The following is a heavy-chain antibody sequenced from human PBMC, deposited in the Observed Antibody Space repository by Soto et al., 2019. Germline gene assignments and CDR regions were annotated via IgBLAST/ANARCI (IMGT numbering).Heavy chain of an antibody. CDR2: ISGSGGST. V-gene: IGHV3-23*01. J-gene: IGHJ4*02. D-gene: IGHD1-26*01. CDR3: ARPDIVGATTPFDY. Sequence: GGSLRLSCAASACTFSSYAMNWVRQAPGKGLEWVSAISGSGGSTYYADSVKGRFTISRDNSKNTLYLQMNSLRAEDTVVYYCARPDIVGATTPFDYWGQGTLVTVSS. CDR1: ACTFSSYA.